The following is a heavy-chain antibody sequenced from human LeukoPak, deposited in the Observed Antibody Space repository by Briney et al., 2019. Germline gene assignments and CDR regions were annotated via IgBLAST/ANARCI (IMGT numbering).Heavy chain of an antibody. Sequence: SETLSLTCTVSGGSISGYYWSWIRQPPGKGLEWIGEINHSGSTNYNPSLKSRVTMSVDTSKNQFSLKLSSATAADTAVYYCARGGKWFLARYYYMDVWGKGTTVTVSS. J-gene: IGHJ6*03. D-gene: IGHD3-22*01. CDR3: ARGGKWFLARYYYMDV. V-gene: IGHV4-34*01. CDR1: GGSISGYY. CDR2: INHSGST.